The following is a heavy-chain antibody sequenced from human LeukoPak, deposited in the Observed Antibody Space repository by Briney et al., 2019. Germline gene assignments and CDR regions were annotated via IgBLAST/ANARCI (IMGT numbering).Heavy chain of an antibody. Sequence: PGGSLRLSCAAFGLAVSGYWMNWVRQAPGKGLVWVARSNSDGSSTSHADSVKGRFTISRDNAKNTLYLQMNSLRVDDTAVYYCARDPKYGDLDYWGLGTLVTVSS. D-gene: IGHD4-17*01. J-gene: IGHJ4*02. V-gene: IGHV3-74*01. CDR2: SNSDGSST. CDR3: ARDPKYGDLDY. CDR1: GLAVSGYW.